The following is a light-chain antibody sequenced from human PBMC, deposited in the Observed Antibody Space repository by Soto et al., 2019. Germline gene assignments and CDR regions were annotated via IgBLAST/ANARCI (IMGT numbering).Light chain of an antibody. J-gene: IGKJ1*01. CDR2: GAS. CDR3: QQYVSSVT. Sequence: EIVLTQSPGSLSLSPGERATLSCRASQSVASSFFAWYQQKPGQAPRLLIYGASHSATGIPDRFSGSGSGADFTLTISRLEPEDFALYYYQQYVSSVTFGQGTKVEIK. V-gene: IGKV3-20*01. CDR1: QSVASSF.